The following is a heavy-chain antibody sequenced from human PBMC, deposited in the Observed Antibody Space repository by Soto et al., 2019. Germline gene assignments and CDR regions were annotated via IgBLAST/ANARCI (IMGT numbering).Heavy chain of an antibody. CDR3: ARSETGVNPHLYFDL. CDR2: TYFGVNS. Sequence: QLQESGPGLAQPSETLSLTCTVSGGSFSSNSHFWAWIRQPPGKGLEWIGSTYFGVNSRYNPSLESRVTLSVDTSKNQFSLKVNSVTAADTAIYYCARSETGVNPHLYFDLWGRGTLVTVSS. V-gene: IGHV4-39*01. J-gene: IGHJ2*01. CDR1: GGSFSSNSHF. D-gene: IGHD2-8*01.